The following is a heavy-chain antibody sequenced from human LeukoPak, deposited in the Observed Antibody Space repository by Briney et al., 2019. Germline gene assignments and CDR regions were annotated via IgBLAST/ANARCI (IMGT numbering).Heavy chain of an antibody. Sequence: PGGSLRLSCAASGFTFDDYAMHWVRQAPGKGLEWVSGISWNSGRIGYADSVKGRFTISRDNAKNSLYLQMNSLRAEDTALYFCARDYEDCSSTSCYLFLDYWGQGTLVTVSS. D-gene: IGHD2-2*01. CDR2: ISWNSGRI. CDR3: ARDYEDCSSTSCYLFLDY. J-gene: IGHJ4*02. V-gene: IGHV3-9*01. CDR1: GFTFDDYA.